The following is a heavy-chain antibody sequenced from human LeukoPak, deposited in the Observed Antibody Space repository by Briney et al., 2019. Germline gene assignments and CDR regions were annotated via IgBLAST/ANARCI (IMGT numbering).Heavy chain of an antibody. CDR1: GYTLTELS. D-gene: IGHD6-13*01. V-gene: IGHV1-24*01. CDR2: FDPEDGET. Sequence: ASVKVSCKVSGYTLTELSMHWVRQAPGKGLEWMGGFDPEDGETIYAQKFQGRVTMTEDTSTDTAYMELSSLRSEDTAAYYCATAYSSSWDYFDYWGQGTLVTVSS. CDR3: ATAYSSSWDYFDY. J-gene: IGHJ4*02.